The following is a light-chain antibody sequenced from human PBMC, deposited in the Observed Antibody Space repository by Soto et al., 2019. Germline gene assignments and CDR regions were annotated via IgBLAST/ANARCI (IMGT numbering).Light chain of an antibody. J-gene: IGKJ5*01. Sequence: DIQMTQSPSTLSASVVDRVTITCRASQSISSWLAWYQQKPGKAPKLLIYKASNLESGVPSRFSGSGSGTEFTLTISRLEPEDFAVYYCQQYGSSSITFGQGTRLEIK. CDR2: KAS. CDR3: QQYGSSSIT. V-gene: IGKV1-5*03. CDR1: QSISSW.